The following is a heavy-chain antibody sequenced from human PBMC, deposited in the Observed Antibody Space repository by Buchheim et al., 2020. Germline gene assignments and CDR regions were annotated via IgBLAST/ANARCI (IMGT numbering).Heavy chain of an antibody. D-gene: IGHD2/OR15-2a*01. CDR2: IKEDGTEK. CDR1: GFTFRNYW. CDR3: AKHSIP. V-gene: IGHV3-7*03. Sequence: EVYLVESGGGLVQPGGSLRLSCAASGFTFRNYWMNWVRQAPGKGLEWVANIKEDGTEKYYVDSVKGRFTISRDTAMSSVYLQMSSLRVEDTAVYYCAKHSIPWGQGT. J-gene: IGHJ5*02.